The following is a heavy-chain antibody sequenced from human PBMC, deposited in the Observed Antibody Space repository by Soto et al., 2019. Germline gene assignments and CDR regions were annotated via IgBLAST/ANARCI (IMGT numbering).Heavy chain of an antibody. D-gene: IGHD6-19*01. V-gene: IGHV3-30*18. J-gene: IGHJ4*02. CDR2: ISYDGSNK. CDR3: AKDSPGGDSSGWYSDFDY. CDR1: GFTFSSYG. Sequence: QVQLVESGGGVVQPGRSLRLSCAASGFTFSSYGMHWVRQAPGKGLEWVAVISYDGSNKYYADSVKGRFTISRDNSKNTLYLQMNSLRAEDTAVYYCAKDSPGGDSSGWYSDFDYWGQGTLVTVSS.